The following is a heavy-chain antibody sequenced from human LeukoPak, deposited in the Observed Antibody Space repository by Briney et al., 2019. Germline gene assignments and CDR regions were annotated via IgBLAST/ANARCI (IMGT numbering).Heavy chain of an antibody. D-gene: IGHD3-16*01. Sequence: GGSLRLSCASSGFTFSSYAMSWVRQAPGKGLEWVSTIGGTGVRTYYADSVKGRFTISRDGSKNTLYLQINSLRAEDTAVYFCAKDRLGGPYFFHYWGQGTLVTVSS. J-gene: IGHJ4*02. CDR2: IGGTGVRT. CDR1: GFTFSSYA. CDR3: AKDRLGGPYFFHY. V-gene: IGHV3-23*01.